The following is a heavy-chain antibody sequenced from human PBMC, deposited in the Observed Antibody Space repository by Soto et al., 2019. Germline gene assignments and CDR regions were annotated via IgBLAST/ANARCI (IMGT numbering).Heavy chain of an antibody. CDR1: GYTFTGHY. Sequence: ASVKVSFKASGYTFTGHYIHWVRQAPEQGPEWMGEIGPESGATRYAQRFQGRVTMTRDMSITTVYMELNNLSPDDTAVYYCGRGRSGQIVVFYWGQGTPVTVSS. D-gene: IGHD1-26*01. J-gene: IGHJ4*02. V-gene: IGHV1-2*02. CDR2: IGPESGAT. CDR3: GRGRSGQIVVFY.